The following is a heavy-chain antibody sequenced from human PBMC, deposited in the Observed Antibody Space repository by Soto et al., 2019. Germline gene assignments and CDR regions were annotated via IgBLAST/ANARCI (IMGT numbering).Heavy chain of an antibody. V-gene: IGHV4-34*01. CDR2: INHSGST. D-gene: IGHD5-18*01. J-gene: IGHJ5*02. CDR3: ARRRGYSYGSVDWFDP. Sequence: PSETLSLTCAVYGGSFSGYYWSWIRQPPGKGLEWIGEINHSGSTNYNPSLKSRVTISVDTSKNQFSLKLSSVTAADTAVYYCARRRGYSYGSVDWFDPCGQGTLVTVSS. CDR1: GGSFSGYY.